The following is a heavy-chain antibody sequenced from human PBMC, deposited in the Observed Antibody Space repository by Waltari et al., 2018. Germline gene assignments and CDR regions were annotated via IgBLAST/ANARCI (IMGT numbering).Heavy chain of an antibody. CDR3: ARGSPRYGSWYLDY. CDR1: EFTLSSYS. D-gene: IGHD6-13*01. Sequence: EVQLVESGGGLVKPGGSLGLSCAASEFTLSSYSMNWVRQAPGKGLEWVSSIISSSSYIYYADSAKGRFTISRDNAKNSLYLQMNSLRAEDTAVYYCARGSPRYGSWYLDYWGQGTLVTVSS. V-gene: IGHV3-21*01. J-gene: IGHJ4*02. CDR2: IISSSSYI.